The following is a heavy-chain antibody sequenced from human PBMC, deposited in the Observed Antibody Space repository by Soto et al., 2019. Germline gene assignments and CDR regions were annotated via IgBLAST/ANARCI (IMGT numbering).Heavy chain of an antibody. Sequence: SETLSLTCTVSGGSISSYYWSWIRQPPGKGLEWIGYIYCSGSTNYNPSLKSRVTISVDTSKNQFSLKLSSVTAADTAVYYCARLSAYDYIWGSYRPDWGNNWFDPWGQGTLVTVSS. J-gene: IGHJ5*02. V-gene: IGHV4-59*08. D-gene: IGHD3-16*02. CDR3: ARLSAYDYIWGSYRPDWGNNWFDP. CDR1: GGSISSYY. CDR2: IYCSGST.